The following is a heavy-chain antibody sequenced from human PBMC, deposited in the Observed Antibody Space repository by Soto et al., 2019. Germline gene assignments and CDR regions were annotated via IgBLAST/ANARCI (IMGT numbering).Heavy chain of an antibody. CDR2: INPNSGGT. J-gene: IGHJ3*02. Sequence: ASVKVSCKASGYTFTGYYMHWVRQAPGQGLEWMGWINPNSGGTNYAQKFQGRVTMTRDTSISTAYMELSRLRSDDTAVYYCARVLAYSSSSILLNAFDIWGQGTMVTVSS. D-gene: IGHD6-6*01. CDR3: ARVLAYSSSSILLNAFDI. V-gene: IGHV1-2*02. CDR1: GYTFTGYY.